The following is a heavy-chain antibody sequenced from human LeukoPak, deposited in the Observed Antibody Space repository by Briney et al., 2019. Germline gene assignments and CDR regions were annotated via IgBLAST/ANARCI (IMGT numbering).Heavy chain of an antibody. V-gene: IGHV4-59*08. D-gene: IGHD6-19*01. CDR1: GGAISGYY. CDR3: ARLGSSGRSQFDY. Sequence: TSETLSLTCTVSGGAISGYYWSWIRQPPGKGLEWIGYIYYGGTTNYNPSLKSRLTISVDTSKNQFSLNLSSVTAADTAVYYCARLGSSGRSQFDYWGQGTLVTVSS. CDR2: IYYGGTT. J-gene: IGHJ4*02.